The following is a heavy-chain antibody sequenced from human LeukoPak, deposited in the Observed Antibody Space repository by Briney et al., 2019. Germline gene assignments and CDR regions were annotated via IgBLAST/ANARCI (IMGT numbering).Heavy chain of an antibody. CDR1: GFTFSSYS. Sequence: GGSLRLSCAASGFTFSSYSMNWVRQAPGKGLEWVSYISSSSSTIYYADPVKGRFTISRDNAKNSLYLQMNSLRAEDTAVYYCAKDPSSIAARLEGNYFDYWGQGTLVTVSS. CDR3: AKDPSSIAARLEGNYFDY. CDR2: ISSSSSTI. V-gene: IGHV3-48*01. D-gene: IGHD6-6*01. J-gene: IGHJ4*02.